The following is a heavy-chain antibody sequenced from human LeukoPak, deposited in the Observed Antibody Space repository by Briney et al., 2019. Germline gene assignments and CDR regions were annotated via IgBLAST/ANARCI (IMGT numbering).Heavy chain of an antibody. CDR3: ARQGTIVAGTLGTTFDY. J-gene: IGHJ4*02. D-gene: IGHD5-12*01. Sequence: ESLKISCKASGYSFTNYWIGWVRQMPGRGLEWMGITYPGDSDTKYSPSFQGQVTMSADKSINTAYLQWSSLRASDTAMYYCARQGTIVAGTLGTTFDYWGQGTLLTVSS. V-gene: IGHV5-51*01. CDR2: TYPGDSDT. CDR1: GYSFTNYW.